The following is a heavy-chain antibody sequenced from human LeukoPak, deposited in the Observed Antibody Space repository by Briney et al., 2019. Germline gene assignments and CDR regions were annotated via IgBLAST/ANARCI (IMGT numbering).Heavy chain of an antibody. D-gene: IGHD2-15*01. CDR3: AKDIDSGGSFGGCDY. CDR2: ISWNSGSI. J-gene: IGHJ4*02. Sequence: PGVSVTLSCAASGFTFDDYAMQWLRQAPGKGLVWVTGISWNSGSIGYADSVKGRVTISRDNAKNSLYLQMNSLRAEDTALYYCAKDIDSGGSFGGCDYWGQGTLVTVSS. CDR1: GFTFDDYA. V-gene: IGHV3-9*01.